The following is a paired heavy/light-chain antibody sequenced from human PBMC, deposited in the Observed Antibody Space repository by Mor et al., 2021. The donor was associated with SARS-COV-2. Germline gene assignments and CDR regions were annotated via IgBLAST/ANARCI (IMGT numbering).Heavy chain of an antibody. D-gene: IGHD2-2*02. CDR2: ISASGGRT. J-gene: IGHJ4*02. V-gene: IGHV3-23*01. CDR3: AKDVGYCSSTSCYTGDY. CDR1: GFAFSSYA. Sequence: EVQLLESGGGLVQPGGSLRLSCAASGFAFSSYAMSWVRQAPGKGLEWVSGISASGGRTYYADSVKGRFTISRDTSTNTLSLQMNSLRAEDTAVYYCAKDVGYCSSTSCYTGDYWGQGTLVTVSS.
Light chain of an antibody. CDR2: AAS. J-gene: IGKJ1*01. V-gene: IGKV1-39*01. CDR1: QSINSY. Sequence: DIQMTQSPSSLSASVGDRVTITCRASQSINSYLNWYQQKPGKAPNLLIYAASSLQSGVPSRFSGSGSGTDFTFTISSLQPEDFATYYCQQSYSSPRTFGQGTNVEMK. CDR3: QQSYSSPRT.